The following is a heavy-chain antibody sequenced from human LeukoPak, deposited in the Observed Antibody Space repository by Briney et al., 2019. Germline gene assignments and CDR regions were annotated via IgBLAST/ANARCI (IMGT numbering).Heavy chain of an antibody. J-gene: IGHJ3*02. CDR2: FFYSGST. CDR1: GGSISSYS. V-gene: IGHV4-59*01. Sequence: SETLSLTCTVSGGSISSYSWNWIRQPPGKGLEWIGYFFYSGSTNYNPSLKSRVTISVDTSKNQFSLKLSYVTAADPAVYYCARHEDVLGYCSGGSCYDDAFDIWGQGTMVTVSS. D-gene: IGHD2-15*01. CDR3: ARHEDVLGYCSGGSCYDDAFDI.